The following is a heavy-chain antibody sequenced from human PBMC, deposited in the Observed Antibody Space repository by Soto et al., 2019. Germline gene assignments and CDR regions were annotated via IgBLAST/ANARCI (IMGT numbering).Heavy chain of an antibody. CDR2: ISPYSGNT. CDR1: GYTFTGYY. J-gene: IGHJ4*02. D-gene: IGHD3-10*01. V-gene: IGHV1-18*04. Sequence: ASVKVSCKASGYTFTGYYMHWVRQAPGQGLEWMGWISPYSGNTNYAQKLQGRVTMTTDTSTSTAYMELRSLRSDDTAVYYCARGMDYGSGSYSPDFDYWGQGTLVTVSS. CDR3: ARGMDYGSGSYSPDFDY.